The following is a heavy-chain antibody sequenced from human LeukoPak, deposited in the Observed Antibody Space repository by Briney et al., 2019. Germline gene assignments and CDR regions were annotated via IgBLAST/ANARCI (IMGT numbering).Heavy chain of an antibody. CDR3: AREFIAVAGLYYFDY. D-gene: IGHD6-19*01. Sequence: SETLSLTCAVYGGSFSGYYWSWIRQPPGKGLEWIGEINHSGSTNYNPSLKSRVTISVDTSKNQFSLKLSSVTAADTAVYYCAREFIAVAGLYYFDYWGQGTLATVSS. J-gene: IGHJ4*02. V-gene: IGHV4-34*01. CDR2: INHSGST. CDR1: GGSFSGYY.